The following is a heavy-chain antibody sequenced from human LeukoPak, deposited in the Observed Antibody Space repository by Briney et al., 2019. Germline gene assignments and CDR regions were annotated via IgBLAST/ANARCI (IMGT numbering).Heavy chain of an antibody. CDR2: ISAYNGNT. CDR1: GYTFTSYG. J-gene: IGHJ3*02. V-gene: IGHV1-18*01. D-gene: IGHD3-10*01. CDR3: ARDRYGSGSFDAFDI. Sequence: GASVKVSCKASGYTFTSYGISWVRQAPGQGLEWMGWISAYNGNTNYAQKLQGRVTMTTDTSTSTAYMELRSLRSDDTAVYYCARDRYGSGSFDAFDIWGQGTMVTVSS.